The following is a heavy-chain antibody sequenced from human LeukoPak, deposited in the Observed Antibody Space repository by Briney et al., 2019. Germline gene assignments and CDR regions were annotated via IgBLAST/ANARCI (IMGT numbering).Heavy chain of an antibody. D-gene: IGHD2-21*01. CDR1: GFTFSSYE. Sequence: SGGSLRLSCAASGFTFSSYEMNWDRQAPGKGLAWDSYIISSGSTIYHADSVKGRFTISRDNAKNSLYLQMDSMRAEDTAVYYCARDQYSSFDYWGQGTLVTVSS. CDR3: ARDQYSSFDY. CDR2: IISSGSTI. J-gene: IGHJ4*02. V-gene: IGHV3-48*03.